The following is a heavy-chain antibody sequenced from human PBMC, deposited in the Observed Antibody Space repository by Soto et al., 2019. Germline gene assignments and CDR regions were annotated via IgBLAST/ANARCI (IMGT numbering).Heavy chain of an antibody. CDR1: GFTFNTYG. Sequence: QVQLVESGGGEVQPGRSLRLSCAASGFTFNTYGMHWVRQAPGKGLAWVAVIWYDGSNKYYADSVKGRFTISRDNSKNTLYMEMNSLRAEDTAVYHCARGGYSAGWTYGMDVWGQGTTVTVS. J-gene: IGHJ6*02. CDR3: ARGGYSAGWTYGMDV. V-gene: IGHV3-33*01. CDR2: IWYDGSNK. D-gene: IGHD6-19*01.